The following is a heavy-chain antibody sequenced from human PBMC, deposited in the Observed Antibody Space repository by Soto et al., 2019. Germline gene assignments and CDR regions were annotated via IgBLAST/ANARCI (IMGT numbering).Heavy chain of an antibody. CDR3: AKGAVADY. V-gene: IGHV3-9*01. CDR2: ISWNSGSI. CDR1: GFTFDDYA. D-gene: IGHD6-19*01. J-gene: IGHJ4*02. Sequence: SLRLSCAASGFTFDDYAMHWVRQAPGKGLEWVSGISWNSGSIGYADSVKGRFTISRDNAKNSLYLQMNSLRAEDTALYYCAKGAVADYWGQGTLVTVSS.